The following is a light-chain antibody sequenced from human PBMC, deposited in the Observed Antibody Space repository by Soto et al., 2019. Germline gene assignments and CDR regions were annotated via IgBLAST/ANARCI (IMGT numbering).Light chain of an antibody. CDR1: QSVASSY. CDR2: RAS. CDR3: HKYARSPLT. Sequence: EIALTQSPGTLSLSPGERATLSCRASQSVASSYLAWYQQKPGQAPKLLIHRASIRATVIPDRSSGSGSGTDFTLTISRLEPEDFAVYYCHKYARSPLTFGPGTKVDI. J-gene: IGKJ3*01. V-gene: IGKV3-20*01.